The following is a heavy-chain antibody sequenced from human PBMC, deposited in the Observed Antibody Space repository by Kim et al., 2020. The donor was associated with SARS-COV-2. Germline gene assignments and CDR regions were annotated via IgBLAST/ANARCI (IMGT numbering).Heavy chain of an antibody. D-gene: IGHD5-12*01. Sequence: SETLSLTCAVYGGSFSGYYWSWIRQPPGKGLEWIGEINHSGSTNYNPSLKSRVTISVDTSKNQFSLKLSSVTAADTAVYYCARGRRDGYNFGSIGPYLGGAFDIWGQGTMVTVSS. CDR1: GGSFSGYY. CDR3: ARGRRDGYNFGSIGPYLGGAFDI. V-gene: IGHV4-34*01. J-gene: IGHJ3*02. CDR2: INHSGST.